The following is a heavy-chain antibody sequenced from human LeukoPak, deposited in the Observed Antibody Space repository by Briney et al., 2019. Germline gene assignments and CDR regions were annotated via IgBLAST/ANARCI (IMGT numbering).Heavy chain of an antibody. D-gene: IGHD4-11*01. CDR1: GFTFSRYW. Sequence: GGSLRLSCAASGFTFSRYWMSWVRQAPGKGLEWVANINQDGSEKDYVDSVKGRFAISRDNAKNSLYLQMNSLRAEDTAVYYCARDSNGYWGQGTLVTVSS. J-gene: IGHJ4*02. V-gene: IGHV3-7*01. CDR2: INQDGSEK. CDR3: ARDSNGY.